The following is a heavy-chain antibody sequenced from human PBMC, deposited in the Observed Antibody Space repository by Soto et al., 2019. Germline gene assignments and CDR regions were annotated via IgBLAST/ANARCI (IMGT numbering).Heavy chain of an antibody. V-gene: IGHV1-2*02. Sequence: QLHLVQSGAVVKKPGASVTVSCSASGYPVTAYYMHWVRQAPGRGLEWMGGINPATGAAKYTQTLQGRVTMARDTSTRTVFMEPSGLTSEDPAVFYCARGGGVGVAGSAAVEMWGQGTVVTVSS. D-gene: IGHD3-3*01. CDR2: INPATGAA. CDR3: ARGGGVGVAGSAAVEM. J-gene: IGHJ3*01. CDR1: GYPVTAYY.